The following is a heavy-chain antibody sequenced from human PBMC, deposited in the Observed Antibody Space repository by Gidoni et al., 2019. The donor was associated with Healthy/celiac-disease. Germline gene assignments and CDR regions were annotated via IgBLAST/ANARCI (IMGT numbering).Heavy chain of an antibody. V-gene: IGHV4-39*07. Sequence: QLQLQESGPGLVKPSETLSLTCTVPGGSISSSSYYRCWIRQPPGKGLEWIGSIYYSGSTYYSPALKSRVTISVDTSKNQFSLKLSSVTAADTAVYYCARDRTYCSSTSCYNRGWFDPWGQGTLVTVSS. D-gene: IGHD2-2*02. CDR1: GGSISSSSYY. J-gene: IGHJ5*02. CDR3: ARDRTYCSSTSCYNRGWFDP. CDR2: IYYSGST.